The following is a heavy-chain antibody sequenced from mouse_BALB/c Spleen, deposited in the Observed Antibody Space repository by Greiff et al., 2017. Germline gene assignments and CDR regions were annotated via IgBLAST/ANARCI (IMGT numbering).Heavy chain of an antibody. Sequence: EVKLMESGAELVKPGASVKLSCTASGFTITDTYMHWVKQRPEQGLEWIGRIDPANGNTKYDPKFQGKATITADTSSNTAYLQRSSLTSEDAAVYCGARGRGFAYWGQGTLVTVSA. V-gene: IGHV14-3*02. CDR3: ARGRGFAY. CDR2: IDPANGNT. CDR1: GFTITDTY. J-gene: IGHJ3*01.